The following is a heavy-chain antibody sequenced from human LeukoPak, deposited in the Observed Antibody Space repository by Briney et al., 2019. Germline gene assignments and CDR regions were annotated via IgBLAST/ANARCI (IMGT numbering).Heavy chain of an antibody. V-gene: IGHV3-66*01. CDR2: LYSGGDT. J-gene: IGHJ4*02. CDR1: GFSVSGHY. Sequence: GGSPRPSCAASGFSVSGHYMSWVRQAPGKGLEWVSVLYSGGDTYYADSVKGRFTISRDTSKNTLYLQMNGLRAEDTAVYYCARGNTGYSSAWGRDFDYWGQGTLVTVSS. CDR3: ARGNTGYSSAWGRDFDY. D-gene: IGHD6-19*01.